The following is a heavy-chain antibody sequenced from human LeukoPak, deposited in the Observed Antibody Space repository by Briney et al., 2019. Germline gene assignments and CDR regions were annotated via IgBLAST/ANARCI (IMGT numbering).Heavy chain of an antibody. CDR3: VSLRPSDYYSLD. Sequence: GGSLRLSCSASGFTFSSHAMNWVRQAPGKGLEYVSGISSNGGSTYYGDSVKGRFTISRDNSKNTLYLQMSSLRAEDTAVYYYVSLRPSDYYSLDWGQGTLVTVSS. D-gene: IGHD2-21*02. J-gene: IGHJ4*02. CDR2: ISSNGGST. CDR1: GFTFSSHA. V-gene: IGHV3-64D*09.